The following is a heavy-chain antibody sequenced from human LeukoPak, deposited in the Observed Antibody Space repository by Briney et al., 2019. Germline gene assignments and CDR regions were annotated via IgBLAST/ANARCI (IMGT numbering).Heavy chain of an antibody. Sequence: GGSLRLSCAASGFTFSSYSMMWVRQAPGKGLEWVSYISSSSTTIHYADSVKGRFTISRDNAKNSVYLQMNSLRAEDTAVYYCARDLLGWELHYFDYWGQGTLVTVSS. V-gene: IGHV3-48*01. J-gene: IGHJ4*02. CDR3: ARDLLGWELHYFDY. CDR2: ISSSSTTI. CDR1: GFTFSSYS. D-gene: IGHD1-26*01.